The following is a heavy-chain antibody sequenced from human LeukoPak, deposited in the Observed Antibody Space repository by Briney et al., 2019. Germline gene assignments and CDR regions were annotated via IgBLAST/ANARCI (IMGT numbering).Heavy chain of an antibody. CDR3: ARVSLGSYGSQHYYYYGMDV. Sequence: SVKVSCKASGGTFSSYAISWVRQAPGQGLEWMGGIIPIFGTANYAQKFQDRVTITADESTSTAYMELSSLRSEDTAVYYCARVSLGSYGSQHYYYYGMDVWGQGTTVTVSS. D-gene: IGHD1-26*01. CDR2: IIPIFGTA. J-gene: IGHJ6*02. CDR1: GGTFSSYA. V-gene: IGHV1-69*13.